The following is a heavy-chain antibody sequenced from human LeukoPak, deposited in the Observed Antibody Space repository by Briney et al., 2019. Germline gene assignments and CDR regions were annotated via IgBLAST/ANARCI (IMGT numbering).Heavy chain of an antibody. J-gene: IGHJ4*02. Sequence: PSETLSLTCTVSGGSISSYYWSWIRQPPGKGLEWIGYIYYSGSTNYNPSLKSRVTISVDTSKNQFSLKLSSVTAADTAVYYCARVRMVRGVFLPRYFDYWGQGTLVTVSS. CDR1: GGSISSYY. CDR2: IYYSGST. V-gene: IGHV4-59*08. D-gene: IGHD3-10*01. CDR3: ARVRMVRGVFLPRYFDY.